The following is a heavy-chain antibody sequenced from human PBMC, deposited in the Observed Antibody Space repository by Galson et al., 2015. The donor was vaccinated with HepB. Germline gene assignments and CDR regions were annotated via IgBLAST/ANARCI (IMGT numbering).Heavy chain of an antibody. J-gene: IGHJ4*02. Sequence: SLRLSCAASGFTFSSYAMHWVRQAPGKGLEWVAFISYDGSNKYYADSVKGRFTISRDNSKNTLYLQMNSLRAEDTAVYYCARDLSEEFDWGQGTLVTVSS. CDR1: GFTFSSYA. CDR2: ISYDGSNK. V-gene: IGHV3-30-3*01. CDR3: ARDLSEEFD. D-gene: IGHD2/OR15-2a*01.